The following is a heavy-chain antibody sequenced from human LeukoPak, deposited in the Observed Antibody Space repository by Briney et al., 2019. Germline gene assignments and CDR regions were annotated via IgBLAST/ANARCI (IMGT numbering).Heavy chain of an antibody. CDR2: ISGSATGT. J-gene: IGHJ4*02. D-gene: IGHD6-6*01. V-gene: IGHV3-23*01. CDR3: AKSGEYSGSSAPYNYFDY. Sequence: GGSLRLSCAASGFTFDSYAMGWVRRAPGRGLEWVSAISGSATGTYYADSVKGRFTISRDNSKKTLHLQMNSLRAEDTAIYYCAKSGEYSGSSAPYNYFDYWGQGTLVTVSS. CDR1: GFTFDSYA.